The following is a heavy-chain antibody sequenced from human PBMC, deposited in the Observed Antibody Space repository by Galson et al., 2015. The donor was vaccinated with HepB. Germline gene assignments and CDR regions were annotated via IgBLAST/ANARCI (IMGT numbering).Heavy chain of an antibody. J-gene: IGHJ3*02. CDR2: VNGDGSGT. V-gene: IGHV3-74*01. CDR1: GFMFSSYW. CDR3: ARTDFSGNEAFDI. Sequence: SLRLSCAASGFMFSSYWIHWVRQAPGKGLVWVSRVNGDGSGTNYADFVKGRFTISRDNAKNTVYLQMSSLRAEDTAVYYCARTDFSGNEAFDIWGQGAMVTVSS. D-gene: IGHD1-26*01.